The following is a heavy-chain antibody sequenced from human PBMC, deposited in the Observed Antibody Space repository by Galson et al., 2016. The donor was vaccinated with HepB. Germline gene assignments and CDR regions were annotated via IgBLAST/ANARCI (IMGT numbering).Heavy chain of an antibody. V-gene: IGHV3-23*01. CDR1: GFTFGAFA. CDR2: ISGSHNA. CDR3: AKVDCGDCLTGFGP. D-gene: IGHD2-21*02. J-gene: IGHJ5*02. Sequence: SLRLSCAASGFTFGAFALTWVRQAPGKGLGWVSGISGSHNAYYADSVKGRFTVSRDNLRNTLYLQMNTLTVEDTAVYYCAKVDCGDCLTGFGPWGQGTLVSVSS.